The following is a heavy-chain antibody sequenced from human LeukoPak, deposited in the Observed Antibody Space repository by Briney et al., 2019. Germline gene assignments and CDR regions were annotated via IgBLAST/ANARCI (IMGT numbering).Heavy chain of an antibody. CDR3: ARGYYYRT. V-gene: IGHV4-61*02. Sequence: SETLSFTCTVSAGSIGSDNSYWHWLRQPAGKGLDWIARTYAEGCATYNPSLNTLVTILINTSKDQFSLSLSSMPATDTAVYYCARGYYYRTWGQGTLVTVSS. CDR1: AGSIGSDNSY. CDR2: TYAEGCA. J-gene: IGHJ1*01. D-gene: IGHD3-10*01.